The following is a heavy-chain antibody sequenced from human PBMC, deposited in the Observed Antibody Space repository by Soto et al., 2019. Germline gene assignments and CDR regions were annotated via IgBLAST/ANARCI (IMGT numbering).Heavy chain of an antibody. CDR2: ISDSGNYI. V-gene: IGHV3-21*01. D-gene: IGHD3-16*01. CDR3: ARGGLYCKSVGCQTSALEI. CDR1: GFTLKGYS. Sequence: GESLKISCAASGFTLKGYSMNWVRQAPGKGLEWVSSISDSGNYIFHADSVKGRFTTSRDNAKNSLYLQMNGLRAEDTAVYYCARGGLYCKSVGCQTSALEIRGPGPMVTVS. J-gene: IGHJ3*02.